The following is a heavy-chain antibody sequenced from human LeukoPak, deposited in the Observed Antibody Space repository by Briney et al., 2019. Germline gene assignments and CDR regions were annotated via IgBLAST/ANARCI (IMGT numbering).Heavy chain of an antibody. Sequence: GGSLRLSCAASGVMFPSYWMTWVRQAPGKGLEWVANIKQDGSEKYYVDSVKGRFTISRDNAKNSVYLQMNSLKTEDTAVYYCARPDYGELGVNWGQGTLVTVSS. CDR2: IKQDGSEK. D-gene: IGHD4-17*01. CDR1: GVMFPSYW. CDR3: ARPDYGELGVN. V-gene: IGHV3-7*05. J-gene: IGHJ4*02.